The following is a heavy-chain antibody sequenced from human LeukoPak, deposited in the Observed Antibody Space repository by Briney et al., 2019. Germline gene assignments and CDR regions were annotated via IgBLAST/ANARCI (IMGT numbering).Heavy chain of an antibody. D-gene: IGHD3-10*01. CDR1: GGSISSGGYY. CDR3: ARDSPPPERYGSGSYLTSYYYYGMDV. J-gene: IGHJ6*02. V-gene: IGHV4-31*03. CDR2: IYYSGST. Sequence: PSETLSLTCTVSGGSISSGGYYWSWIRQHPGKGLEWIGYIYYSGSTYYNPSLKSRVTISVDPSKNQFSLKLSSVTAADTAVYYCARDSPPPERYGSGSYLTSYYYYGMDVWGQGTTVTVSS.